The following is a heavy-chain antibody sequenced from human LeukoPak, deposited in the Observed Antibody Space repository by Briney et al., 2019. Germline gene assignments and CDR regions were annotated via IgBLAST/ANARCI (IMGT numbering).Heavy chain of an antibody. CDR3: VSYGGSGGHIDY. Sequence: GGSLRHSCAAAGFTFRSYGMCWVRQGPGTWRERVADIWYAGSKKYYTDSAKGRLTISIENSERTLYMHINRLRAEDTAVYYCVSYGGSGGHIDYWGQGNLVTVSS. CDR1: GFTFRSYG. V-gene: IGHV3-33*07. CDR2: IWYAGSKK. D-gene: IGHD4-23*01. J-gene: IGHJ4*02.